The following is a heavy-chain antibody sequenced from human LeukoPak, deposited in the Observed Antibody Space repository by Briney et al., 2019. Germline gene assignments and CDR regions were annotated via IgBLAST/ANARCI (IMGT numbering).Heavy chain of an antibody. CDR2: INPNSGGT. J-gene: IGHJ2*01. D-gene: IGHD4-23*01. CDR1: GYTFTGYY. Sequence: WASVKVSCKASGYTFTGYYMHWVRQAPGQGLEWMGRINPNSGGTNYAQKFQGRVTMTRDTSITTAYMELSRLSSDDTAVYYCARHPGKVTNDWYFDLWGRGTLVTVSS. CDR3: ARHPGKVTNDWYFDL. V-gene: IGHV1-2*06.